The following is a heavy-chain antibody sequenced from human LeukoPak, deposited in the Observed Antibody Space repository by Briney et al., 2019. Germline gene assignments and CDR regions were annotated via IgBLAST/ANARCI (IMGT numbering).Heavy chain of an antibody. CDR3: ARVGGSASTLSAFDV. CDR2: IYTSGST. J-gene: IGHJ3*01. CDR1: GGSVSSYY. D-gene: IGHD2-15*01. Sequence: SETLSLTCTVSGGSVSSYYWSWIRPPAGKGLEWIGRIYTSGSTNYNPSLKSRVTISVDKSKNQFSLKLKSLTAADTAVYYCARVGGSASTLSAFDVWGQGTMVTVSS. V-gene: IGHV4-4*07.